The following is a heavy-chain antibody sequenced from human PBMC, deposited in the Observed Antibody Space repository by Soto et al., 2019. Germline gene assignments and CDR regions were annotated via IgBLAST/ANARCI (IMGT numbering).Heavy chain of an antibody. CDR2: IYSSGST. D-gene: IGHD3-3*01. CDR3: ARGQRFSDWFDP. Sequence: PSETVSLTCTVSGGAISTYYWTWIRQPAGKGLEWIGRIYSSGSTKYNPSLQSRVTMSLDTSNNQFSLRLTSVTAADTAVYYCARGQRFSDWFDPWVQGTLVTVSS. J-gene: IGHJ5*02. CDR1: GGAISTYY. V-gene: IGHV4-4*07.